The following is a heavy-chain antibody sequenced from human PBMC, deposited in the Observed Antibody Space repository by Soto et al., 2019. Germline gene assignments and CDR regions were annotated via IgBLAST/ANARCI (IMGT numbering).Heavy chain of an antibody. V-gene: IGHV4-39*01. J-gene: IGHJ4*02. Sequence: PSETLSLTCKVSGDSMNSDDYYWGWIRQPPGKGLEWIGSIHYTGDTYYSPSLKSRVTISRDRSMNQFSLRLTSVNVADTAVYYCAAGGGLPRYYWGQGTLVTVSS. CDR2: IHYTGDT. CDR1: GDSMNSDDYY. CDR3: AAGGGLPRYY. D-gene: IGHD5-12*01.